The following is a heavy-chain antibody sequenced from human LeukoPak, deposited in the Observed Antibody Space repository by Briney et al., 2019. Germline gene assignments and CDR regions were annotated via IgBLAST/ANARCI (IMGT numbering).Heavy chain of an antibody. CDR1: GFTFKNYW. V-gene: IGHV3-7*05. D-gene: IGHD2-21*02. CDR3: ARDSPRPKPATAPYY. Sequence: GGSLRLSCVASGFTFKNYWMSWVRQAPGKGLEWVANIKQDGSEKYYVDSVKGRFTISRDNAKNSLYLQVNNLTAEDTAVYYCARDSPRPKPATAPYYWGQGTLVTVSS. CDR2: IKQDGSEK. J-gene: IGHJ4*02.